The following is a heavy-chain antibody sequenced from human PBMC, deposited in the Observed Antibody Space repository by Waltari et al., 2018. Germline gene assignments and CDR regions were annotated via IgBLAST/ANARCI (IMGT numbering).Heavy chain of an antibody. J-gene: IGHJ4*02. D-gene: IGHD1-26*01. CDR2: INHSEST. V-gene: IGHV4-34*01. Sequence: QVQLQQWGAGLLKPSETLSPTRAVYGGSFIGYYWVWIRHPPGKGLEWIGEINHSESTNYNPSLKSRVTISVDTSKNQFSLKLSSVTAADTAVYYCARVVPPIVGATVGLFDYWGQGTLVTVSS. CDR1: GGSFIGYY. CDR3: ARVVPPIVGATVGLFDY.